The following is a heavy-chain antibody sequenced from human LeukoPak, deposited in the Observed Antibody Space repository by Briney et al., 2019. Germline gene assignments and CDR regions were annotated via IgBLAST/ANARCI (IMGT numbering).Heavy chain of an antibody. CDR3: ARDLDPGVRGVPTQYY. J-gene: IGHJ4*02. CDR2: IIPILGIA. Sequence: ASVKVSCKASGGTFSSYAISWVRQAPGQGLEWMGRIIPILGIANYAQKFQGRVTITADKSTSTAYMELSSLRSEDTAVYYCARDLDPGVRGVPTQYYWGQGTLVTVSS. D-gene: IGHD3-10*01. V-gene: IGHV1-69*04. CDR1: GGTFSSYA.